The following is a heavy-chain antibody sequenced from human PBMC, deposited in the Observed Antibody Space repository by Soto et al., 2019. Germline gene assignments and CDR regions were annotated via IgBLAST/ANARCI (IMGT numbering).Heavy chain of an antibody. CDR2: ISGSGGST. V-gene: IGHV3-23*01. D-gene: IGHD1-7*01. CDR3: ARDLSPLRTGTTGY. Sequence: GGSLRLSCAASGFTFSSYAMSWVRQAPGKGLEWVSAISGSGGSTYYADSVKGRFTISRDNSKNTLYLQMNSLRAEDTAVYYCARDLSPLRTGTTGYWGQGTLVTVSS. J-gene: IGHJ4*02. CDR1: GFTFSSYA.